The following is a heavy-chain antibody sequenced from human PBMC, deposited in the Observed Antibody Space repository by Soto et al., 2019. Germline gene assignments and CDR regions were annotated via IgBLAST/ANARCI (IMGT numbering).Heavy chain of an antibody. J-gene: IGHJ3*02. CDR3: AITTAGWFSAFEI. Sequence: EVQLLESGGGLVQPGGSLRLSCAASGFIFSSYAMSWVRQAPGKGLEWVSAISGSGTTAYYADSVKGRFTFSRDNSKKTMYLQMNSLRAEDTAVYYCAITTAGWFSAFEIWGQGTMVTVSS. CDR1: GFIFSSYA. D-gene: IGHD6-19*01. V-gene: IGHV3-23*01. CDR2: ISGSGTTA.